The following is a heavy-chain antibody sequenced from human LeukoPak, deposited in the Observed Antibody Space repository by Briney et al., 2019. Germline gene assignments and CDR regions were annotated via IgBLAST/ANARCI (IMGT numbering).Heavy chain of an antibody. J-gene: IGHJ6*02. CDR1: GYTFTSYY. Sequence: ASVKVSCKASGYTFTSYYMHWVRQAPGQGLEWMGIINPSGGSTNYAQKFQGRVTMTRDTSTSTVYMELSSLRSEDTAVYYCARSRYCSSTSCTLMDVWGQGTTVTVSS. CDR3: ARSRYCSSTSCTLMDV. CDR2: INPSGGST. V-gene: IGHV1-46*01. D-gene: IGHD2-2*01.